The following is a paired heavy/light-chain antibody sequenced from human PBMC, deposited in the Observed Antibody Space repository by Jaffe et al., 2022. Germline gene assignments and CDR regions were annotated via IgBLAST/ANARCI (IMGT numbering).Light chain of an antibody. CDR2: GAS. V-gene: IGKV3-15*01. Sequence: EIVMTQSPATLSVSPGESATLSCRASQSLSDRLGWYQQKLGQAPRLLIYGASTRAAGIPARFSGSGFGTEFTLTISSLQSEDSAVYYCQQYNDWPRTFGPGTKVEIK. CDR1: QSLSDR. CDR3: QQYNDWPRT. J-gene: IGKJ1*01.
Heavy chain of an antibody. CDR2: IDYSGNT. D-gene: IGHD6-13*01. CDR3: ARISVYASRWYEDH. CDR1: GGSFSGFY. Sequence: QVQLQQWGAGLLKPSETLSLTCAVYGGSFSGFYWGWIRQPPGKGLEWIGEIDYSGNTKYYPSLKSRVTISIDTSKSQFSLNVNSVTAADTAVYYCARISVYASRWYEDHWGQGTLVTVSS. V-gene: IGHV4-34*01. J-gene: IGHJ4*02.